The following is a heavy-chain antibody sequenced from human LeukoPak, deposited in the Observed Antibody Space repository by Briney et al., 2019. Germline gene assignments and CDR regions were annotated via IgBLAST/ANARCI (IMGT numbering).Heavy chain of an antibody. CDR2: ITPSDGST. V-gene: IGHV1-46*01. J-gene: IGHJ4*02. Sequence: ASVKVSCMASGYTFSNYHVHWVRQAPGQGLEWMGKITPSDGSTTYAQNSQDRVIMTRDTSSSTVYMQLRSLRSEDTAVYYCARASYGSDYWGQGTLVTVSS. CDR1: GYTFSNYH. D-gene: IGHD5-18*01. CDR3: ARASYGSDY.